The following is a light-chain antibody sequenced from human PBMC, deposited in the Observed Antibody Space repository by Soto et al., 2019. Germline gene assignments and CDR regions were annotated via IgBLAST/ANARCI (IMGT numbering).Light chain of an antibody. CDR1: QGVSNF. CDR2: NVS. V-gene: IGKV1-9*01. Sequence: DIQLTQSPSFLSASVGDRVTITCRASQGVSNFLAWYQQKPGKAPKLLIYNVSTLQRGVPARFSGSGSGTDFTLTISSLQPEDFATYYCQQLKSYPFTFGPGTKVDIK. CDR3: QQLKSYPFT. J-gene: IGKJ3*01.